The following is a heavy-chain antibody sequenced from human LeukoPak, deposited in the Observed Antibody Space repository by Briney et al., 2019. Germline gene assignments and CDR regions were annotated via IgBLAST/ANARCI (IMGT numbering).Heavy chain of an antibody. J-gene: IGHJ4*02. D-gene: IGHD1-26*01. CDR1: GGSISSSSYY. CDR3: ARVYSGSYYALGY. Sequence: SETLSLTCTVSGGSISSSSYYWGWIRQPPGKGLEWFGSIYYSGSTYYNPSLKSRVTISVDTSKNQFSLKLSSVTAADTAVYYCARVYSGSYYALGYWGQGTLVTVSS. V-gene: IGHV4-39*01. CDR2: IYYSGST.